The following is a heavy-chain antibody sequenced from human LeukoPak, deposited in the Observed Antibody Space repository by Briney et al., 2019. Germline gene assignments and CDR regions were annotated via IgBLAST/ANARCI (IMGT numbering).Heavy chain of an antibody. CDR3: ARDGNDYGDRLYYYYGMDV. CDR1: GFTFSSYG. D-gene: IGHD4-17*01. CDR2: IWYDGSNK. J-gene: IGHJ6*02. Sequence: PGGSLRLSCAASGFTFSSYGMHWVRQAPGKGLEWVAVIWYDGSNKYYADSVKGRFTISRDNSKNTLYLQMNSLRAEDTAVYYCARDGNDYGDRLYYYYGMDVWGQGTTVTASS. V-gene: IGHV3-33*01.